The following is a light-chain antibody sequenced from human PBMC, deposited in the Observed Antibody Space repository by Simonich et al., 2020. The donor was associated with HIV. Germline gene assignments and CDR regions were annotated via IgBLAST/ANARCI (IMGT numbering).Light chain of an antibody. CDR1: QGISNS. CDR2: AAS. CDR3: QQYYSTWT. Sequence: IQMTQSPSSLSASVGDRFTITCRASQGISNSLAWYQQKPGKAPKLLLYAASRLESGVPSRFSGSGSGTDYTRTISSLQPEDFATYYCQQYYSTWTFGQGTKVEIK. V-gene: IGKV1-NL1*01. J-gene: IGKJ1*01.